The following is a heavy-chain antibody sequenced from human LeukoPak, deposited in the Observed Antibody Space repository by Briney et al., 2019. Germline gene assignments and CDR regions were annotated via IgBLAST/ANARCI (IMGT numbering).Heavy chain of an antibody. J-gene: IGHJ4*02. D-gene: IGHD3-22*01. Sequence: GGSLRLSCAASGFTFSDYWMHWVRQAPGKGLVWVSHINADEGRAAYADSVKGRFTISRDNSKNTLYLQMNSLRAEDTAVYYCAKGASGYYGFDYWGQGTLVTVSS. CDR3: AKGASGYYGFDY. CDR1: GFTFSDYW. CDR2: INADEGRA. V-gene: IGHV3-74*01.